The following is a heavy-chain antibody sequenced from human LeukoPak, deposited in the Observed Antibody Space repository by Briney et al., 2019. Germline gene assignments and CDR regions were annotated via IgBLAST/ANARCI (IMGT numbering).Heavy chain of an antibody. V-gene: IGHV3-74*03. J-gene: IGHJ4*02. Sequence: PGGSLRLSCAASGFTFSNYWMHWLRQAPGKGLVWVSRINSDGSSTTYADSVKGRFTISRDNAKNTLYLQMNSLRAEDTAVYYCGRGFVLVPAAIPDYWCQGTPVTVSS. CDR1: GFTFSNYW. D-gene: IGHD2-2*01. CDR3: GRGFVLVPAAIPDY. CDR2: INSDGSST.